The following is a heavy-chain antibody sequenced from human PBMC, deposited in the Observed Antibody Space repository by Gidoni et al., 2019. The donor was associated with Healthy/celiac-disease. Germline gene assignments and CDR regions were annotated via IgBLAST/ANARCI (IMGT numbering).Heavy chain of an antibody. V-gene: IGHV3-48*03. CDR3: AREGDGQQLVPGPLDY. CDR2: MSSSGSTI. Sequence: EVQLVASGGGLVQPGGSLRPSCAASGFTSCLYEMNWVRQAPGKGLEWVSDMSSSGSTIYYADSVKGRFTISRDNAKNSLYLQMNSLRAEDTAVYYCAREGDGQQLVPGPLDYWGQGTLVTVSS. CDR1: GFTSCLYE. D-gene: IGHD6-13*01. J-gene: IGHJ4*02.